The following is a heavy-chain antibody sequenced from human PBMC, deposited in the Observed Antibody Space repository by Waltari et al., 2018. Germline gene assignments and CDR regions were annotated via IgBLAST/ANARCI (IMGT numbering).Heavy chain of an antibody. Sequence: EVQLVESGGGLVQPGGSLRLSCEASGFSFNKFWMYWVRQSPGKGLVGVSRINRDGSPTNYADFVKGRFTISRDDAKNTVYLQMNSLTVEDTAVYFCARGWETPPDYWGQGTLVIVSS. CDR3: ARGWETPPDY. J-gene: IGHJ4*02. CDR1: GFSFNKFW. D-gene: IGHD1-26*01. CDR2: INRDGSPT. V-gene: IGHV3-74*01.